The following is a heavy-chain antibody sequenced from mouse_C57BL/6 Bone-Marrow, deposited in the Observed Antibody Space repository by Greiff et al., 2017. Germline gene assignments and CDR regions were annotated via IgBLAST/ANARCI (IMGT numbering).Heavy chain of an antibody. CDR1: GFTFSNYW. V-gene: IGHV6-3*01. CDR2: IRLKSDNYAT. D-gene: IGHD1-1*01. J-gene: IGHJ1*03. Sequence: EVQVVESGGGLVQPGGSMKLSCVASGFTFSNYWMNWVRQSPEKGLEWVAQIRLKSDNYATHYAETVKGRFTISRDDSKSSVYLQMNNLRAEDTGIYYGITVVAPWYFDVWGTGTTVTVSS. CDR3: ITVVAPWYFDV.